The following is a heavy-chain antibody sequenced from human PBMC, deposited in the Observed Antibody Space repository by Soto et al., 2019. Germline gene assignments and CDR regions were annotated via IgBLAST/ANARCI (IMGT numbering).Heavy chain of an antibody. V-gene: IGHV1-69*13. J-gene: IGHJ4*02. CDR1: GGTFSSYA. CDR3: VYNPPRQFGY. Sequence: ASVKVSCKASGGTFSSYAISWVRQAPGQGLEWMGGIIPIFGTANYAQKFQGRVTITADESTSTAYMELSSLRSEDTAVYYCVYNPPRQFGYWGQGTLVTVSS. CDR2: IIPIFGTA. D-gene: IGHD1-1*01.